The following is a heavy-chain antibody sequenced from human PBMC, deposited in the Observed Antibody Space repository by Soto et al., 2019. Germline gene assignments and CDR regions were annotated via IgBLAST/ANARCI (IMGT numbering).Heavy chain of an antibody. CDR1: GGSISSGGYY. J-gene: IGHJ5*02. CDR3: ATSRFLGYCSSTSCSTFLFDP. V-gene: IGHV4-31*03. CDR2: IYYSGST. D-gene: IGHD2-2*02. Sequence: QVQLQESGPGLVKPSQTLSLTCTVSGGSISSGGYYWSWIRQHPGKGLEWIGYIYYSGSTYYNPSLKRRVTLSVDTAKNQFSLKARSGTGADTAVYYWATSRFLGYCSSTSCSTFLFDPWGQGTLVTVSS.